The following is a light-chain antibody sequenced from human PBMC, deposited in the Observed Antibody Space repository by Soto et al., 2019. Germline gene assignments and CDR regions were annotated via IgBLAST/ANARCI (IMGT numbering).Light chain of an antibody. V-gene: IGKV3-20*01. J-gene: IGKJ1*01. CDR1: QSVSSSY. CDR3: PQYGSSLWT. CDR2: GAS. Sequence: EIVLTQSPGTLSLSPVERATLSFRASQSVSSSYLAWYQQKPGQAPRLLIYGASSRATGIPDRFSGSGSGTDFTLTISRLEPEDFAVYYCPQYGSSLWTFGQGTKVDIK.